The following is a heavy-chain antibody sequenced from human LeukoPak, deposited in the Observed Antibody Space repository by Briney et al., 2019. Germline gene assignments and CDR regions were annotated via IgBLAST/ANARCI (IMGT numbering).Heavy chain of an antibody. J-gene: IGHJ5*02. CDR1: GYTFTGYY. CDR2: INPNSGGT. Sequence: ASVTVSFKASGYTFTGYYMHWVRQAPGQGREWMGWINPNSGGTNYAQKFQGRVTMTRETSISTAYMELSRLRSDDTAVYYCARVRGYGSGKNWFDPWGQGTLVTVSS. D-gene: IGHD3-10*01. V-gene: IGHV1-2*02. CDR3: ARVRGYGSGKNWFDP.